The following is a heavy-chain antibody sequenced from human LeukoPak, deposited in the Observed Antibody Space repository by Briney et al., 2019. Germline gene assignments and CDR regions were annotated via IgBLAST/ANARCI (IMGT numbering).Heavy chain of an antibody. CDR1: GGSFSGYY. D-gene: IGHD3-3*01. CDR3: ARNVPIFGVVISFDY. CDR2: INHSGST. J-gene: IGHJ4*02. V-gene: IGHV4-34*01. Sequence: SETLSLTCAVYGGSFSGYYWSWIRQPPGKGLEWIGEINHSGSTNYNPSLKSRVTISVDTSKNQFSLKLSSVTAADTAVCYCARNVPIFGVVISFDYWGQGTLVTVSS.